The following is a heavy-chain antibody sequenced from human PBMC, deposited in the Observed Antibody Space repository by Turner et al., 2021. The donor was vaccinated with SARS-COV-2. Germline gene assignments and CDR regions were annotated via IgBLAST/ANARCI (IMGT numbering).Heavy chain of an antibody. CDR2: IYSGGST. Sequence: EVQLVETGGGLIQPGGSLRLSCAASGVTVSSNYMSWVGQAPGKGLEWVSVIYSGGSTFYADSVKGRFTISRDNSKNTLYLQMNSLRAEDTAVYYCARDLDSYGMDVWGQGTTVTVSS. CDR1: GVTVSSNY. CDR3: ARDLDSYGMDV. V-gene: IGHV3-53*02. J-gene: IGHJ6*02.